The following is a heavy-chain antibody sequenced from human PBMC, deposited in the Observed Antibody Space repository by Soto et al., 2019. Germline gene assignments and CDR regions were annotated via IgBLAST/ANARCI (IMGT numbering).Heavy chain of an antibody. Sequence: GGSLRLSCAASGFTFSDYYMSWIRQAPGKGLEWVSYISSSGSTIYYADSVKGRFTISRDNAKNSLYLQMNSLRAEDTAVYYCARDSGVAVPAAMWDHWGQGTLVTVSS. CDR3: ARDSGVAVPAAMWDH. CDR2: ISSSGSTI. V-gene: IGHV3-11*01. D-gene: IGHD2-2*01. CDR1: GFTFSDYY. J-gene: IGHJ4*02.